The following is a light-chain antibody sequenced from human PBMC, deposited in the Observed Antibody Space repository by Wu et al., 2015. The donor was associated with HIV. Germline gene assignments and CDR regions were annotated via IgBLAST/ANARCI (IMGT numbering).Light chain of an antibody. Sequence: DIQLTQSPSFLSASVGDRVTITCRASQAISSYLAWYQQKPGQAPKLLIYSASSLQSGVPSRFSGSGSGTAFTLTISSLQPEDFATYYCQRSYSIPYSFGQGTKLEIK. CDR3: QRSYSIPYS. CDR2: SAS. V-gene: IGKV1-39*01. J-gene: IGKJ2*03. CDR1: QAISSY.